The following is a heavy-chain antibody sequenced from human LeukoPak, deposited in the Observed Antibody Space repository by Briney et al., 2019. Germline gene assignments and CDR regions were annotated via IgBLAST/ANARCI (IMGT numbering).Heavy chain of an antibody. V-gene: IGHV3-30*01. CDR3: AREGYYGSGSPPSLYFDY. D-gene: IGHD3-10*01. Sequence: PGGSLRLSCEASGLSLSNYPMHWVRQAPGKGLEWITLITYDGAFDGGKTYYADSVKGRFTISRDNSRSTLYLQMNSLRPEDTAIYYCAREGYYGSGSPPSLYFDYWGQGTLVTVSS. CDR2: ITYDGAFDGGKT. CDR1: GLSLSNYP. J-gene: IGHJ4*02.